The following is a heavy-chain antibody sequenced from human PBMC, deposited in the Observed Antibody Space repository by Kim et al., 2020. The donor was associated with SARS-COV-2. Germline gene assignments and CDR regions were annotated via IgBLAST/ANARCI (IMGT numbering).Heavy chain of an antibody. J-gene: IGHJ3*02. CDR2: INPSGGST. Sequence: ASVKVSCKASGYTFTSYYMHWVRQAPGQGLEWMGIINPSGGSTSYAQKFQDRVTMTRDTSTSTVYMELSSLRSEDTAVYYCAREVIQLERLRDAFDIWGQGTMVTVSS. CDR3: AREVIQLERLRDAFDI. CDR1: GYTFTSYY. D-gene: IGHD1-1*01. V-gene: IGHV1-46*01.